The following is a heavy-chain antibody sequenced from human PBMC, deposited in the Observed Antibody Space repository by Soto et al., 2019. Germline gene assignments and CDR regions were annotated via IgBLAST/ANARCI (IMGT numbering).Heavy chain of an antibody. D-gene: IGHD2-2*01. CDR3: AKDSKSVSVSAARVYGMDV. J-gene: IGHJ6*02. Sequence: GGSLRLSCAGSGFILSSFAMTWVRQAPGKGLEWVSTTRSNGEHTYYADSVKGRFSVSRDNSKNTLFLEMTSLRAEDSAIYYCAKDSKSVSVSAARVYGMDVWGQGTTVTVSS. CDR1: GFILSSFA. CDR2: TRSNGEHT. V-gene: IGHV3-23*01.